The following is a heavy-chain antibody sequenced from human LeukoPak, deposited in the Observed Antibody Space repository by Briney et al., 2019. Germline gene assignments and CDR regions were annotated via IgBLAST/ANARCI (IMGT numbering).Heavy chain of an antibody. Sequence: GGSLRLSCAASGFTFSSYAMSWVRQAPGKGLEWVSAISGSGGSTYYADSVKGRFTISRDNSKNTLYLQMNSLRAEDTAVYYCARPRDGYYYDSSGYYWWGQGTLVTVSS. CDR3: ARPRDGYYYDSSGYYW. CDR1: GFTFSSYA. V-gene: IGHV3-23*01. CDR2: ISGSGGST. D-gene: IGHD3-22*01. J-gene: IGHJ4*02.